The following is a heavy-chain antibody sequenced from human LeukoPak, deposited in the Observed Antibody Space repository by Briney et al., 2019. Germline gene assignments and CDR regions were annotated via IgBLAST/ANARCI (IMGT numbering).Heavy chain of an antibody. D-gene: IGHD5-24*01. CDR3: ARGEMATPFDY. CDR2: IIPIFGIA. CDR1: GGTFSSYA. Sequence: SVKVSCKASGGTFSSYAISWVRQAPGQGLEWMGRIIPIFGIANYAQKFQGRVTITADKSTSTAYMELSSLRSEDTAVYYCARGEMATPFDYWAREPWSPSPQ. J-gene: IGHJ4*02. V-gene: IGHV1-69*04.